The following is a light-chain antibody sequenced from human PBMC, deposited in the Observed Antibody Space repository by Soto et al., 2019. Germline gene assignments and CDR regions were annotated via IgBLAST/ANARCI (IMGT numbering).Light chain of an antibody. CDR1: QGVSIW. J-gene: IGKJ2*01. CDR3: QQDNSFPYT. V-gene: IGKV1D-12*01. CDR2: AAS. Sequence: DVQMTQSPSSVSASVGDRVTITCRASQGVSIWLAWYQQKPGKAPKLLVYAASTLHSGVPSRFSGTGSGTNFTLTISSLQPEDFATYYCQQDNSFPYTFGQGTKLDIK.